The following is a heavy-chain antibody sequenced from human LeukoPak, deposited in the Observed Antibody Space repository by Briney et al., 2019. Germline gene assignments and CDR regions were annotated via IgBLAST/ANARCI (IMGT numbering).Heavy chain of an antibody. CDR1: GYRFTSYW. CDR2: IYPRDSGT. V-gene: IGHV5-51*01. J-gene: IGHJ3*02. CDR3: ARDMLHDDAFDI. Sequence: GESLKISCKCSGYRFTSYWIGWVRQMPGKGLEWMGIIYPRDSGTRYSPSFQGQVTISTDRSISTAYLQWSSLKASDTAIYYCARDMLHDDAFDIWGQGTMVTVSS. D-gene: IGHD3-16*01.